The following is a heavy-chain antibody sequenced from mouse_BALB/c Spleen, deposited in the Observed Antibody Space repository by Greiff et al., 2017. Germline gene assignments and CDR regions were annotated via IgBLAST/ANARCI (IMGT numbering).Heavy chain of an antibody. J-gene: IGHJ2*01. Sequence: VHVKQSGPELVKPGASVKMSCKASGYTFTSYVMHWVKQKPGQGLEWIGYINPYNDGTKYNEKFKGKATLTSDKSSSTAYMELSSLTSEDSAVYYWASGTTATLDYWGQGTTLTVSS. CDR2: INPYNDGT. D-gene: IGHD1-2*01. CDR3: ASGTTATLDY. CDR1: GYTFTSYV. V-gene: IGHV1-14*01.